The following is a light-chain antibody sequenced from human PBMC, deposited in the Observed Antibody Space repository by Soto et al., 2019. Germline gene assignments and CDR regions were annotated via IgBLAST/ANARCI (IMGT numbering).Light chain of an antibody. Sequence: QSVLTQPASVSGSPGQSITISCTGTSSDVGSYNLVSWYQQHPGKAPKLMIYEGSKRPSGVSNRFSASKSGNTASLTISGLQGEDEADYYCCSYAGGSTYVFGTGTKLTVL. V-gene: IGLV2-23*01. CDR1: SSDVGSYNL. CDR3: CSYAGGSTYV. CDR2: EGS. J-gene: IGLJ1*01.